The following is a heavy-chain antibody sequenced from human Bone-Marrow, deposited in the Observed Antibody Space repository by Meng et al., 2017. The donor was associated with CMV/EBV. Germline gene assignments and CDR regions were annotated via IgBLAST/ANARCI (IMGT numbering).Heavy chain of an antibody. V-gene: IGHV3-48*04. CDR3: AREDTIFGVVIGAFDI. D-gene: IGHD3-3*01. Sequence: GESLKISCAASGFTFSSYSMNWVRQAPGKGLEWVSYISSSSSTIYYADSVKGRFTISRDNAKNSLYLQMNSLRAEDTAVYYCAREDTIFGVVIGAFDIWGQGTMVTVSS. CDR1: GFTFSSYS. CDR2: ISSSSSTI. J-gene: IGHJ3*02.